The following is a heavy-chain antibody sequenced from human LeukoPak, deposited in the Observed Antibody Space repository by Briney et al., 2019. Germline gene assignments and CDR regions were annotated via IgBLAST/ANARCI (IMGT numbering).Heavy chain of an antibody. CDR3: ASARTSSRSWFTFDY. CDR2: IYYSGTT. CDR1: GGSISSSSYY. J-gene: IGHJ4*02. D-gene: IGHD6-13*01. Sequence: SETLSLTCTVSGGSISSSSYYWGWIRQPPGKGLEWIGSIYYSGTTYYNPSLKSRVTISVDTSKNQLSLKLSSVTAADTAVYYCASARTSSRSWFTFDYWGQGILVTVSS. V-gene: IGHV4-39*01.